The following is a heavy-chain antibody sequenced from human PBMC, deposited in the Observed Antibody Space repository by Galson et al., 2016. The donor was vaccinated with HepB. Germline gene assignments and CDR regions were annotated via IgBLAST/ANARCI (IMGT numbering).Heavy chain of an antibody. Sequence: SLRLSCAASGFTFKSYAMHWVRQAPGKGLEWVTVISHDGAEQYYAASVKGRFTASRDNSEDTQYLQMNSLTTEDTAVYYCAKGVRSETYYNALEIWGQGALVTVSS. V-gene: IGHV3-30-3*01. CDR3: AKGVRSETYYNALEI. CDR1: GFTFKSYA. D-gene: IGHD3-10*01. J-gene: IGHJ4*02. CDR2: ISHDGAEQ.